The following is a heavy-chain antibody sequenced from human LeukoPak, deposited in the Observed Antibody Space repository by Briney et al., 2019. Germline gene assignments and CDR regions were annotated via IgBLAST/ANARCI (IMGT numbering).Heavy chain of an antibody. V-gene: IGHV1-2*02. CDR2: INPNSGGT. Sequence: GASVKVSCKASGYTFTGYYMHWVRQAPGQGLEWMGWINPNSGGTNYAQKFQGRVTMTTDTSTSTAYMELRSLRSDDTAVYYCARSIAVAGTGGRYYYMDVWGKGTTVTVSS. D-gene: IGHD6-19*01. CDR1: GYTFTGYY. CDR3: ARSIAVAGTGGRYYYMDV. J-gene: IGHJ6*03.